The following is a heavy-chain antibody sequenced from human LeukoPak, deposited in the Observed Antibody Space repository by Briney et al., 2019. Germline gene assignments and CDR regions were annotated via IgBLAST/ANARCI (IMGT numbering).Heavy chain of an antibody. J-gene: IGHJ4*02. V-gene: IGHV4-34*01. D-gene: IGHD3-22*01. CDR2: IYHSGST. CDR3: ARFPSTYYDSSGYYYGDY. Sequence: SETLSLTCAVYGGSFSGYYWSWIRQPPGKGLEWIGEIYHSGSTNYNPSLKSRVTISVDKSKNQFSLKLSSVTAADTAVYYCARFPSTYYDSSGYYYGDYWGQGTLVTVSS. CDR1: GGSFSGYY.